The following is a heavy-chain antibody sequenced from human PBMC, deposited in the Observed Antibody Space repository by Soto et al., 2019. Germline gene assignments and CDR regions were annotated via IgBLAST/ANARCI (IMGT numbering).Heavy chain of an antibody. J-gene: IGHJ6*02. CDR1: GGTFSSYA. V-gene: IGHV1-69*06. D-gene: IGHD2-15*01. CDR3: ARGYCSGGSCYALPYGYYGMDF. CDR2: IIPIFGTA. Sequence: VASVKVSCKASGGTFSSYAIRWVRQAPGQGLEWMGGIIPIFGTANYAQKFQGRVTITADKSTSTAYMELSSLRSEDTAVYYCARGYCSGGSCYALPYGYYGMDFWGQGTTVTVSS.